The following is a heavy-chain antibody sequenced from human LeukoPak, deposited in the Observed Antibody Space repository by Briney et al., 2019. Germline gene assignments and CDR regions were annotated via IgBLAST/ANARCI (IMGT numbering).Heavy chain of an antibody. D-gene: IGHD5-18*01. CDR2: ISGSGGST. Sequence: GGSLRLSCAASGFTFSSYAMSWVRQAPGKGLEWVSAISGSGGSTYYADSVKGRFTISRDNSKNTLYLQVNSLRAEDTAVYYCAKPRQDTAMVNYYFDYWGQGTLVTVSS. CDR3: AKPRQDTAMVNYYFDY. V-gene: IGHV3-23*01. CDR1: GFTFSSYA. J-gene: IGHJ4*02.